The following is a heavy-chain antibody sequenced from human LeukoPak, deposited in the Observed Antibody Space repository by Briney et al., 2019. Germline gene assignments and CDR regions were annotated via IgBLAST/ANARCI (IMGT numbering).Heavy chain of an antibody. V-gene: IGHV3-7*01. CDR2: IKEDGSDK. J-gene: IGHJ4*02. CDR1: GFTFRNYW. D-gene: IGHD3-9*01. Sequence: PGGSLRLSCTASGFTFRNYWMSWVRQAPGKGLECVAYIKEDGSDKNYVDSVKGRFTISRDNAKNSLYLQMDSLRAEDTAVYYCARDYYDILTGPEYYFDYWGQGTLVTVSS. CDR3: ARDYYDILTGPEYYFDY.